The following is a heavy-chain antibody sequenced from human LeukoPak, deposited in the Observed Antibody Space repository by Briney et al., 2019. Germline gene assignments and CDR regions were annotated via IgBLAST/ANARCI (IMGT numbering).Heavy chain of an antibody. J-gene: IGHJ4*02. CDR2: ISSSSSTI. Sequence: GGSLRLSCAASGFTFSSYSMNWVRQAPGKGLEWVSYISSSSSTIYYADSVKGRFTISRDNAKNSLYLQMNSLRAEDTAVYYCARARWYYYDSSGSDFDYWGQGTLVTVSS. CDR1: GFTFSSYS. D-gene: IGHD3-22*01. V-gene: IGHV3-48*04. CDR3: ARARWYYYDSSGSDFDY.